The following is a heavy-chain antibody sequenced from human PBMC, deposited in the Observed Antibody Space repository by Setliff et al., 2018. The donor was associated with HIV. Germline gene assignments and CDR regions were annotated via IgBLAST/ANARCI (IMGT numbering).Heavy chain of an antibody. CDR2: IIPIFGTA. D-gene: IGHD3-10*01. CDR1: GGTFSSYA. J-gene: IGHJ6*03. Sequence: SVKVSCKASGGTFSSYAISWVRPAPGQGLEWMGGIIPIFGTANYEQKFQGRVTITTDESTSTAYMELSSLRSEDTAVYYCARGGYYYGSAVYFMDVWGKGTTVTVSS. CDR3: ARGGYYYGSAVYFMDV. V-gene: IGHV1-69*05.